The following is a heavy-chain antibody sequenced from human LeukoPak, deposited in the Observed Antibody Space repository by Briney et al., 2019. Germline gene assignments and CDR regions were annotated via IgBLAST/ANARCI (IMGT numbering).Heavy chain of an antibody. Sequence: SETLSLTCTVSGGSINSYYWTWIRQPPGKGLEWIGNIYNSGNTNYNPSLKSRVTISVDTSKNRFSLKLNSVTAADTAVYYCARESGSYLWRSWLNPWGQGTLVTVSS. D-gene: IGHD3-16*01. CDR3: ARESGSYLWRSWLNP. CDR2: IYNSGNT. J-gene: IGHJ5*02. V-gene: IGHV4-59*01. CDR1: GGSINSYY.